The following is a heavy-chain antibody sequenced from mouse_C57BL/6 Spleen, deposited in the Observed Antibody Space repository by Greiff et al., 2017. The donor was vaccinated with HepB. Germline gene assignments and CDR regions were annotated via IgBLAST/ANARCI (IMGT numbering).Heavy chain of an antibody. CDR3: ARYLYYGSSYPYWYVDV. D-gene: IGHD1-1*01. CDR2: IDPANGNT. J-gene: IGHJ1*03. Sequence: VQLQQSVAELVRPGASVKLSCTASGFNIKNTYMHWVKQRPEQGLEWIGRIDPANGNTKYAPKFQGKATITADTSSNTAYLQLSSLTSEDTAIYYCARYLYYGSSYPYWYVDVWGTGTTVTVSS. V-gene: IGHV14-3*01. CDR1: GFNIKNTY.